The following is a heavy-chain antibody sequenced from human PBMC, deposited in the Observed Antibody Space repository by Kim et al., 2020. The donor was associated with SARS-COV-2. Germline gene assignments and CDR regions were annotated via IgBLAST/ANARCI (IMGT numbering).Heavy chain of an antibody. J-gene: IGHJ4*02. CDR3: ARDTITLPRGLIVDDDQ. CDR2: ISGSGTTK. V-gene: IGHV3-11*01. CDR1: GFSFSDFY. D-gene: IGHD3-10*01. Sequence: GGSLRLSCAASGFSFSDFYMGWIRQAPGMGLEWVSYISGSGTTKYYTDFVRGRFTVSRDNANKVLFLQMNSLRVEDTAVYYCARDTITLPRGLIVDDDQWGQGTPVTVSS.